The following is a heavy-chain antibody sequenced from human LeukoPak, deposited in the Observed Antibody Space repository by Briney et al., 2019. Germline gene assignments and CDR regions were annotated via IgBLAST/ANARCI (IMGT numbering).Heavy chain of an antibody. D-gene: IGHD6-6*01. V-gene: IGHV1-69*13. CDR3: ARASSPERIAARSDAFDI. Sequence: ASVKVSCKASGGTFSSYAISWVRQAPGQGLEWMGGIIPIFGTANYAQKFQGRVTITADESTSTAYMELSSLRSEDTAVYYCARASSPERIAARSDAFDIWGQGTMVTVSS. CDR1: GGTFSSYA. CDR2: IIPIFGTA. J-gene: IGHJ3*02.